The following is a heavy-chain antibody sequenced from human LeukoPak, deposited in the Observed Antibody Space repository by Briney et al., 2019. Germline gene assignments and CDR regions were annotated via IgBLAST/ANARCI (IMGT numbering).Heavy chain of an antibody. J-gene: IGHJ6*03. V-gene: IGHV1-69*05. CDR2: IIPIFGTA. CDR1: GYTFTGYY. D-gene: IGHD3-10*01. Sequence: SVKVSCKASGYTFTGYYMHWVRQAPGQGLEWMGGIIPIFGTANYAQKFQGRVTITTDESTSTAYMELSSLRSEDTAVYYCARDRGNYYYYYMDVWGKGTTVTVSS. CDR3: ARDRGNYYYYYMDV.